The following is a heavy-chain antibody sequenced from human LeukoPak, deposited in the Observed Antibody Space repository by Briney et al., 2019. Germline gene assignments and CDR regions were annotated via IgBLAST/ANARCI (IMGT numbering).Heavy chain of an antibody. CDR2: IYYSGST. V-gene: IGHV4-59*01. CDR3: ARLVLAAAGTDLPDYDAFDI. Sequence: SETLSLTCTVSGDSISGYYWSWVRQPPGKELEWIGYIYYSGSTNYNPSLKSRVSISIDTSKNQFSLKLSSVTAADTAVYYCARLVLAAAGTDLPDYDAFDIWGQGTMVTVSS. J-gene: IGHJ3*02. D-gene: IGHD6-13*01. CDR1: GDSISGYY.